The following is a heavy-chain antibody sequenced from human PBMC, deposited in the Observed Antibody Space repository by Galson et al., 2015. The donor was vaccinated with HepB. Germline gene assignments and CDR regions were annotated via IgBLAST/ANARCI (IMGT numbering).Heavy chain of an antibody. CDR2: ISSSSSYI. J-gene: IGHJ4*02. CDR1: GFTFSSYS. D-gene: IGHD3-22*01. Sequence: SLRLSCAASGFTFSSYSMNWVRQAPGKGLEWVSSISSSSSYIYYADSVKGRFTISRDNAKNSLYLQMNSLRAKDTAVYYCARDHSSGYYYFDYWGQGTLVTVSS. V-gene: IGHV3-21*01. CDR3: ARDHSSGYYYFDY.